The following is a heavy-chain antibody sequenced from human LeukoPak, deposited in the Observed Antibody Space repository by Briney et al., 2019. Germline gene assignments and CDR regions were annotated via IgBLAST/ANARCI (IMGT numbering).Heavy chain of an antibody. D-gene: IGHD2-2*01. CDR2: ISSSSTI. CDR1: GFTFSSYG. V-gene: IGHV3-48*02. J-gene: IGHJ5*02. Sequence: GGSLRLSCAASGFTFSSYGMNWVRQAPGKGLEWVSYISSSSTIYYADSVKGRFTISRDNAKNSLYLQMNSLRDEDTAVYYCARDLSLKDFWLRTPRAMPGWFDPWGQGTLVTVSS. CDR3: ARDLSLKDFWLRTPRAMPGWFDP.